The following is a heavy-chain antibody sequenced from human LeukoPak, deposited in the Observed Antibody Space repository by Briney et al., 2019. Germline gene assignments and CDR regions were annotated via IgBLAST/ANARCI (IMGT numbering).Heavy chain of an antibody. CDR1: GFTFSSYW. J-gene: IGHJ4*02. CDR3: ARVDFWSGSYSHLNY. Sequence: PGGSLRLSCVASGFTFSSYWMHWVRQAPGKGLVWVSRINSDASSTSYADSVKGRFTISRDNAKNTLYLQMNSLRAEDTAVYYCARVDFWSGSYSHLNYWGQGTLVTVSS. CDR2: INSDASST. V-gene: IGHV3-74*01. D-gene: IGHD3-3*01.